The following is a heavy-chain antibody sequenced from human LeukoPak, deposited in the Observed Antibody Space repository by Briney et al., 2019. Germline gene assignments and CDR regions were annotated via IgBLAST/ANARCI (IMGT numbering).Heavy chain of an antibody. J-gene: IGHJ6*03. CDR3: ARDSYGLDYYYYMDV. V-gene: IGHV1-69*05. CDR2: IIPIFGTA. D-gene: IGHD5-18*01. CDR1: GGTFSSYA. Sequence: GASVKVSCXASGGTFSSYAISWVRQAHGQGLEWMGRIIPIFGTANYAQKLQGRVTITTDESTSTAYMELSSLRSEDTAVYYCARDSYGLDYYYYMDVWGKGTTVTVSS.